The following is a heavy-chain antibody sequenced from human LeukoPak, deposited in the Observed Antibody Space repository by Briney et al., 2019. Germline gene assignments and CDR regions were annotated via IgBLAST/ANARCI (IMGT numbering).Heavy chain of an antibody. J-gene: IGHJ4*02. CDR2: INDKGVDK. D-gene: IGHD2-21*02. CDR1: GFTFDKYG. V-gene: IGHV3-30*03. CDR3: ASDNRDWAFDY. Sequence: GGSLRLSCAASGFTFDKYGMHWVRQAPGKGLEWVAFINDKGVDKNYADSVKGRFTISRDNSKNTLVLQMNSLRSEDTAVYFCASDNRDWAFDYWGQGTLVTVSS.